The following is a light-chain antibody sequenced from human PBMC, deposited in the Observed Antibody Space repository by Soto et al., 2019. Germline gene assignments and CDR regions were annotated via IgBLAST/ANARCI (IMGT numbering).Light chain of an antibody. J-gene: IGKJ4*01. CDR3: QQAHSFPLT. V-gene: IGKV1-12*01. CDR2: AAS. CDR1: QGISSW. Sequence: DIQMIQSPSSVSASVGDRVTITCRASQGISSWLAWYQQRPGKAPKLLIYAASSLQSGVPSSFSDRVSGTVFTITLRSLQPEDFATYFWQQAHSFPLTFGGGTKVQIK.